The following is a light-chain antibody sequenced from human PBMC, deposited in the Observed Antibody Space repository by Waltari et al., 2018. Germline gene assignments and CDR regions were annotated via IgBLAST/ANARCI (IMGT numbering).Light chain of an antibody. CDR1: QILLYTSNNKNY. Sequence: DIVMTQSPDFLTVSLGARATINCKSSQILLYTSNNKNYLAWYQQKLGQPPNLLIYWASTRKSGVPDRFSGSGSGTDFTLTISSLQAEDVAVYYCQQYYGTPPTFGQGTKVDI. V-gene: IGKV4-1*01. J-gene: IGKJ1*01. CDR2: WAS. CDR3: QQYYGTPPT.